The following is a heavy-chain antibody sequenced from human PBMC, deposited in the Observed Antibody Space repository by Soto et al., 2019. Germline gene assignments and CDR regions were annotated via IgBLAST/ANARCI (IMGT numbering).Heavy chain of an antibody. CDR2: INHSEST. V-gene: IGHV4-34*01. Sequence: PSETLSLTCAVYGGSFSVYYWSWIRHPPGKGLEWIGEINHSESTNYNPSLKSRVTISVDTSKNQFSLKLSSVTAADTAVYYCARGGTPVGQLALDYWGQGTLVTVSS. J-gene: IGHJ4*02. CDR1: GGSFSVYY. CDR3: ARGGTPVGQLALDY. D-gene: IGHD6-6*01.